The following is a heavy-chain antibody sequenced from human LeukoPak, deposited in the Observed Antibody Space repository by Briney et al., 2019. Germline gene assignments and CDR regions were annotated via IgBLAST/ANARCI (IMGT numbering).Heavy chain of an antibody. CDR3: AKDRGYDILTGAYYYGMDV. V-gene: IGHV3-30*18. D-gene: IGHD3-9*01. CDR2: ISYDGSNK. J-gene: IGHJ6*02. Sequence: GGSLRLSCAASGFTFSSYGMHWVRQAPGKGLEWVAVISYDGSNKYYADSVKGRFTISRDNSKNTLYLQMNSLRAEDTAVYCCAKDRGYDILTGAYYYGMDVWGQGTTVTVSS. CDR1: GFTFSSYG.